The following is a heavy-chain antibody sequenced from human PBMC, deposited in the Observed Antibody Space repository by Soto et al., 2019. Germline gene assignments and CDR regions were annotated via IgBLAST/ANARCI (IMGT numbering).Heavy chain of an antibody. D-gene: IGHD1-1*01. J-gene: IGHJ4*02. CDR3: AEQEGVGYNYGHFDY. CDR2: ISYDGSNK. V-gene: IGHV3-30*18. CDR1: GFTFSNYG. Sequence: QVQLVESGGGVVQPGRSLRLSCAASGFTFSNYGIHWVRQAPGKGLEWVAVISYDGSNKYYADSVKGRFTISRDNSKNTLYLQMNSLGAEDTAVYYCAEQEGVGYNYGHFDYWGQGTLVTVSS.